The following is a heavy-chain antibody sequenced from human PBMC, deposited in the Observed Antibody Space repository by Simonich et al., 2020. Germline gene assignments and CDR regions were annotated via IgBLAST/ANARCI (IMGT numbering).Heavy chain of an antibody. CDR1: GYTFTSYG. CDR3: ARASRGTWWYYYFDY. Sequence: QVQLVQSGAEVKKPGAPVKGSCKASGYTFTSYGISWGRQATGQGLEWMGWISAYKGNTNDAQKLQGRVTMTTDTSTSTAYMELRSLRSDDTAVYYGARASRGTWWYYYFDYWGQGTLVTVSS. CDR2: ISAYKGNT. D-gene: IGHD2-15*01. V-gene: IGHV1-18*01. J-gene: IGHJ4*02.